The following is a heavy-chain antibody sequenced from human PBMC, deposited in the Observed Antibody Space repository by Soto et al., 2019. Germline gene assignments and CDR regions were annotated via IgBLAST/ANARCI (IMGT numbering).Heavy chain of an antibody. J-gene: IGHJ4*02. V-gene: IGHV4-59*01. CDR1: GGSISSYY. D-gene: IGHD6-13*01. Sequence: SETLSLTCTVSGGSISSYYWSWIRQPPGKGLQWIGNIFDSGSTNYNPSLKSRVTISVDTSKNQFSLRVRSVTAADTAVYYCARVGAAAAPGYFDYWGQGTLVTVSS. CDR3: ARVGAAAAPGYFDY. CDR2: IFDSGST.